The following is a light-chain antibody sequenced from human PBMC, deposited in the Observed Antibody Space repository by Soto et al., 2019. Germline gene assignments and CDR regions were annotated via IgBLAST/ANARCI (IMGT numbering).Light chain of an antibody. CDR3: QQLNSYPLC. CDR2: AAS. Sequence: DIQLTQSPSFLSASVGDRVTITCRASQGISSYLAWYQQKPGKAPKLLIYAASTLQSGVPSRFSGSGSGTEFTLTISSLQPEDFATYYCQQLNSYPLCFGGGTKVEIK. J-gene: IGKJ4*01. V-gene: IGKV1-9*01. CDR1: QGISSY.